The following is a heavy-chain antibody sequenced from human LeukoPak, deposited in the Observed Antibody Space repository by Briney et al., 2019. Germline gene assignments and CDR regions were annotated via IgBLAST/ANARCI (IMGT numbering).Heavy chain of an antibody. J-gene: IGHJ4*02. CDR3: ARTRYYYNSRSYGAPYYFDY. D-gene: IGHD3-10*01. Sequence: PSETLSLTCAVSGGSISSNSYYWGWVRQPPGKGLEWIGSIYYSGSTYYNPSLKSRVTISVDTSKNQFSLKLSSVTAADTAVYYCARTRYYYNSRSYGAPYYFDYWGQGTLVTVSS. CDR2: IYYSGST. V-gene: IGHV4-39*01. CDR1: GGSISSNSYY.